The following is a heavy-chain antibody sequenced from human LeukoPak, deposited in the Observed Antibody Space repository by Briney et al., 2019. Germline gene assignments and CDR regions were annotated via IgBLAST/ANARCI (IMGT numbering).Heavy chain of an antibody. J-gene: IGHJ4*02. Sequence: GGSLRLSCAASGFTFSTYTMSWVRQTPGKGLEWVSAISGSGGNTYYTDSVKGRFTISRDNSKNTLYLQMDSLRADDTAVYYCAKAAFSRTSYFDYWGQGTLVTASS. D-gene: IGHD3-3*02. CDR1: GFTFSTYT. V-gene: IGHV3-23*01. CDR2: ISGSGGNT. CDR3: AKAAFSRTSYFDY.